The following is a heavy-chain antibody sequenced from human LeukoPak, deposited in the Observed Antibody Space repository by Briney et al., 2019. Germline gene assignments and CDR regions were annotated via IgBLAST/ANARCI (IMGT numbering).Heavy chain of an antibody. V-gene: IGHV3-33*01. CDR1: GFTFSSYG. CDR3: ALLYCSGGSCDSSLEHYYYGMDV. D-gene: IGHD2-15*01. J-gene: IGHJ6*02. CDR2: IWYDGSNK. Sequence: GRSLRLSCAASGFTFSSYGMHWVRQAPGKGLEWVAVIWYDGSNKYYADSVKGRFTISRDSSKNTLYLQMNSLRAEDTAVYYCALLYCSGGSCDSSLEHYYYGMDVWGQGTTVTVPS.